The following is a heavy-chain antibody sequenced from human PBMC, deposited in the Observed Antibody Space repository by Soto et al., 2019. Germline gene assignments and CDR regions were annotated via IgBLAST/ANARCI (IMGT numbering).Heavy chain of an antibody. CDR1: GFTFSSYS. D-gene: IGHD3-22*01. CDR3: ASHPRDSSGYWYYFDY. Sequence: PGGSLRLSCAASGFTFSSYSMNWVRQAPGKGLEWVSSISSSSSYIYYADSVKGRFTISRDNAKSSLYLQMNSLRAEDTAVYYCASHPRDSSGYWYYFDYWGQGTLVTVSS. V-gene: IGHV3-21*01. J-gene: IGHJ4*02. CDR2: ISSSSSYI.